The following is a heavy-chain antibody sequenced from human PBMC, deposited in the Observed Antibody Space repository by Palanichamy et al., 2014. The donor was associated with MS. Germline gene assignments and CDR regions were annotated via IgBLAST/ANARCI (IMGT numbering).Heavy chain of an antibody. CDR2: ITSSSSAI. CDR3: ARDVIVGPTINAFDI. Sequence: QLVESGGRRWYSGGGPLRLSCAASGFTFSSYSMNWVRQAPGKGLEWVSYITSSSSAIYYADSVKGRFTISRDNAKNSLYLQMNSLRDEDTAVYYCARDVIVGPTINAFDIWGQGTMVTVSA. CDR1: GFTFSSYS. D-gene: IGHD1-26*01. J-gene: IGHJ3*02. V-gene: IGHV3-48*02.